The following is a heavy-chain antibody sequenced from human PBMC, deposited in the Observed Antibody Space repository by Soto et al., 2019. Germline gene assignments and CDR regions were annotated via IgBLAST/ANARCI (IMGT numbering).Heavy chain of an antibody. J-gene: IGHJ3*02. CDR2: IIPIFGTA. Sequence: SVKVSCKASGGTVSSYAISGVRQAPGQGLEWMGGIIPIFGTANYAQKFQGRVTITADESTSTAYMELSSLRSEDTAVYYCARVDGGNPKGAFDIWGQGTMVTVSS. CDR1: GGTVSSYA. D-gene: IGHD2-15*01. V-gene: IGHV1-69*13. CDR3: ARVDGGNPKGAFDI.